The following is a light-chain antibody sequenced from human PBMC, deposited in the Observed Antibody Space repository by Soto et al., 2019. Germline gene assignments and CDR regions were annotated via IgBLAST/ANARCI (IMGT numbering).Light chain of an antibody. CDR2: DTY. Sequence: EIVLTQSPASLSVSPGERATLSCRASQSVRSKLAWYQQKSGQAPSLVIYDTYSRATGIPDRFSGSGFGTEFTLTISSLQPEDFAVYYCEQYNNWFSITFGQGTRVEIK. J-gene: IGKJ5*01. CDR3: EQYNNWFSIT. V-gene: IGKV3-15*01. CDR1: QSVRSK.